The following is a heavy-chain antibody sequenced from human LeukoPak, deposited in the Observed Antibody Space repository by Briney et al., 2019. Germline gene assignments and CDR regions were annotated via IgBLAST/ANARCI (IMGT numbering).Heavy chain of an antibody. D-gene: IGHD6-6*01. CDR3: ARGHVHFDY. CDR1: VGSISSYY. J-gene: IGHJ4*02. Sequence: PSESLSLTCTVPVGSISSYYWSWIRQPAGKGLEWIGRMYTSGSTNYNPSLKSRVTMSVDTSKNQFSLKLSSVTAADTAVYYCARGHVHFDYRGQGTLVTVSS. CDR2: MYTSGST. V-gene: IGHV4-4*07.